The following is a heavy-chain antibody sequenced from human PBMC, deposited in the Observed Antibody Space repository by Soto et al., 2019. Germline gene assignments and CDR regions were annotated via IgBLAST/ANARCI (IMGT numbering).Heavy chain of an antibody. CDR2: IYYSGST. D-gene: IGHD6-13*01. CDR1: GGSISSYY. J-gene: IGHJ5*02. V-gene: IGHV4-59*01. CDR3: AREGGIAEAGLNWFDP. Sequence: SDTLSLTCTVSGGSISSYYWSWIRQPPGKGLEWIGYIYYSGSTNYNPSLKSRVTISVDTSKNQFSLKLSSVTAADTAVYYCAREGGIAEAGLNWFDPWGQGTLVTVSS.